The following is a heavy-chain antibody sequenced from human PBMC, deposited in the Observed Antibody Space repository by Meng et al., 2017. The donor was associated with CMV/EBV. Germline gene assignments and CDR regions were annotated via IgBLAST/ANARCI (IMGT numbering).Heavy chain of an antibody. V-gene: IGHV3-74*01. CDR3: ARRQTSGSYGTFDH. CDR2: INSDGSST. D-gene: IGHD1-26*01. Sequence: GGSLRLSCAASGFTFSSYWMHWVRQAPEKGLVWVSRINSDGSSTNYADSVKGRFTISRDNAKNTLYLQMNSLRAEDTAVYYCARRQTSGSYGTFDHWSQGTLVTVSS. J-gene: IGHJ4*02. CDR1: GFTFSSYW.